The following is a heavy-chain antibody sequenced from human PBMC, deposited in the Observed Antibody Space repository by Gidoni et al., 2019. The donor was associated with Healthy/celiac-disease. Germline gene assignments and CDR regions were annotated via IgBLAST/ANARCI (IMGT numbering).Heavy chain of an antibody. CDR1: GGSITTYY. V-gene: IGHV4-4*07. CDR2: VHTSGST. Sequence: QVQLQESGPGLVKPSETLSLTCTVSGGSITTYYWSWIRQPAGKGLEWIGRVHTSGSTNYNPSLKSRVTMSVDTSKNHFSLKMRSVTAADTAVYYCARDYGGNSEDFDYWGQGTLVTVSS. CDR3: ARDYGGNSEDFDY. J-gene: IGHJ4*02. D-gene: IGHD4-17*01.